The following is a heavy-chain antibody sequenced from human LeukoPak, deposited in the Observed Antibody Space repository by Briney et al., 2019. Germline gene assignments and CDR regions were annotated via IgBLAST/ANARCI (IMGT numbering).Heavy chain of an antibody. J-gene: IGHJ3*02. CDR2: INHSGST. V-gene: IGHV4-34*01. D-gene: IGHD4-23*01. Sequence: PSETLSLTCAVYGGSFSGYYWSWIRQPPGKGLEWIGEINHSGSTNYNPSLKSRVTISVDTSKNQFSLKLSSVTAADTAVYYCARPLYGGGNSGIGGSDAFDIWGQGTMVTVSS. CDR3: ARPLYGGGNSGIGGSDAFDI. CDR1: GGSFSGYY.